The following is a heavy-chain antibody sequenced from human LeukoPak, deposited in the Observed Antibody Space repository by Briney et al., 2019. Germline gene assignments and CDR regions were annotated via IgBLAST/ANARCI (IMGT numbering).Heavy chain of an antibody. CDR2: INPSGGST. CDR1: GYTFTSYY. V-gene: IGHV1-46*01. Sequence: ASVKVSCKAFGYTFTSYYMHWVRQAPGQGLEWMGIINPSGGSTSYAQKFQGRVTMTRDTSTSTVYMELSSLRSEDTAVYYCARDLLAVAGTNYYYGMDVWGQGTTVTVSS. J-gene: IGHJ6*02. CDR3: ARDLLAVAGTNYYYGMDV. D-gene: IGHD6-19*01.